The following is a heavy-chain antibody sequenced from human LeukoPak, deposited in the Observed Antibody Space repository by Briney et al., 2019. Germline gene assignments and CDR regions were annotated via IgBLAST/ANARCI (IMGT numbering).Heavy chain of an antibody. J-gene: IGHJ3*02. CDR2: INPSVGNT. CDR1: GYRFTSYY. D-gene: IGHD2-2*01. Sequence: EASLKLSCKASGYRFTSYYMNWLRQAPGKGLEWMGWINPSVGNTYSAQKFLGRVTITGDTSNTTAYMQMRDLRSDDTADYYCERERRIPGRWVVDRWGQGGIVTV. V-gene: IGHV1-2*02. CDR3: ERERRIPGRWVVDR.